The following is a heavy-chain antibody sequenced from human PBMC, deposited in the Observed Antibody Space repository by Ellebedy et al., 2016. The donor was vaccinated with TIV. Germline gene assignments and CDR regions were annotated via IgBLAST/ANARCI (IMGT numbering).Heavy chain of an antibody. V-gene: IGHV5-51*01. CDR3: ARFGWGDYGGNFIWY. CDR2: IHPGDSDT. D-gene: IGHD4-23*01. Sequence: GESLKISCKGSGFSFTNSWIAWVRQMPGNGLQWMGIIHPGDSDTRYSPSFQGQVTISADKSISTAYLQWSSLKASDTAMYYCARFGWGDYGGNFIWYWGQGTLVTVSS. CDR1: GFSFTNSW. J-gene: IGHJ4*02.